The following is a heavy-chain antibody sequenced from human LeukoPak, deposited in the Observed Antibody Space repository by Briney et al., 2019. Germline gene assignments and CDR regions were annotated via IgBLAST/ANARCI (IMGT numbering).Heavy chain of an antibody. V-gene: IGHV3-30*18. J-gene: IGHJ3*02. D-gene: IGHD3-22*01. CDR1: GFTFSSYG. CDR2: ISYDGSNK. CDR3: AKDSVTMIGYAFDI. Sequence: GRSLRLSCAASGFTFSSYGMHWVRQAPGKGLEWVAVISYDGSNKYYADSVKGRFTISRDNSKNTLYLQMNSLRAEDTAVYYCAKDSVTMIGYAFDIWGQGTMVTVSS.